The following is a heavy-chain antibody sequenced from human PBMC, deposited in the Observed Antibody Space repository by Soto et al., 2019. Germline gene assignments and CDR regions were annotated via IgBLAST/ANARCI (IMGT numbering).Heavy chain of an antibody. J-gene: IGHJ6*02. CDR2: ISSSSSYI. CDR1: GFTFSSYS. CDR3: ARGNSNYYVSGTSYYYGMVV. Sequence: EVQLVESGGGLVKPGGSLRLSCAASGFTFSSYSMNWVRKAPGKGLEWASSISSSSSYIYYADSVKGRFTISRDNAKNSLYLQMNSLRAEDKAVYYCARGNSNYYVSGTSYYYGMVVWGQGTTVTVSS. V-gene: IGHV3-21*01. D-gene: IGHD3-10*01.